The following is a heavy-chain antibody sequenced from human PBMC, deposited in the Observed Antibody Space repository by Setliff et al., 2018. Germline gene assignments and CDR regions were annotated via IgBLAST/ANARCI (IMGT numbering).Heavy chain of an antibody. CDR2: LHTSGTT. CDR1: GGSITSGSYY. D-gene: IGHD1-26*01. V-gene: IGHV4-61*02. J-gene: IGHJ4*02. Sequence: PSQTLSLTCAVSGGSITSGSYYWSRIRQPAGEGLEWIGRLHTSGTTVYNPSLKGRVTISADTSTNHFSLKLTSVTAADTAVYYCARDNTIVGATDCWGQGALVTVSS. CDR3: ARDNTIVGATDC.